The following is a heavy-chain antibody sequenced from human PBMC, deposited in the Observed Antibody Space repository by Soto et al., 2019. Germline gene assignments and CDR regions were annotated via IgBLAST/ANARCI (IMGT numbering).Heavy chain of an antibody. V-gene: IGHV1-46*01. Sequence: QVDLVQSGAEVKKPGASVTISCKASGSAITRYYIHWVRQAPGRGLEWMGIINPGGGSASYAQKFQDRVTIDKDTSTGTVYMDLRSLITEDTAVYYCARDTSGWSLNGLDVWGQGTTVNVSS. J-gene: IGHJ6*02. CDR2: INPGGGSA. CDR3: ARDTSGWSLNGLDV. D-gene: IGHD6-19*01. CDR1: GSAITRYY.